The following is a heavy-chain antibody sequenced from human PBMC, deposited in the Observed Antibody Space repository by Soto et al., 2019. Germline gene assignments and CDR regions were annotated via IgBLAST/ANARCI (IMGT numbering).Heavy chain of an antibody. J-gene: IGHJ6*02. CDR3: AFRRRTDHSGYGPLMYYYYGVDV. D-gene: IGHD5-12*01. CDR2: IDPNDSYT. CDR1: GYSFTTYW. Sequence: PGESLKISCKGSGYSFTTYWINWVRQMPGKGLEWVGRIDPNDSYTSYSPSFQGHVTISADKSIKTAYLQCSSLKASDTAMYYCAFRRRTDHSGYGPLMYYYYGVDVWGQGTTVTVSS. V-gene: IGHV5-10-1*01.